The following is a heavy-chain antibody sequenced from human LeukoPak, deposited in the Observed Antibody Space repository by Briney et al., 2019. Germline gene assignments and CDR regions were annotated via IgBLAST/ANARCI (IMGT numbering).Heavy chain of an antibody. J-gene: IGHJ5*02. CDR2: IIPIFGTA. V-gene: IGHV1-69*05. CDR3: ARGGGDWFDP. D-gene: IGHD3-16*01. Sequence: ASVKVSCKASGGTFSSYAISWVRQAPGHGLEWMGGIIPIFGTANYAQKFQGRVTITTDESTSTAYMELSSLRSEDTAVYYCARGGGDWFDPWGQGTLVTVSS. CDR1: GGTFSSYA.